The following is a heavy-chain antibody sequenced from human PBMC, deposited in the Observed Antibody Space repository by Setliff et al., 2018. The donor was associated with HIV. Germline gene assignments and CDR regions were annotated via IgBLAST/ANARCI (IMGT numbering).Heavy chain of an antibody. Sequence: ASVKVSCKVSGFALTELSMHWVRQAPGKGLEWMGSFNPEDGKTIYAQKFQGRVTMIEDTSTDTAYMELSSLRSEDTAVYYCTTGLPLFCSGGSCLFDFWGQGTLVTVSS. CDR1: GFALTELS. CDR2: FNPEDGKT. J-gene: IGHJ4*02. D-gene: IGHD2-15*01. V-gene: IGHV1-24*01. CDR3: TTGLPLFCSGGSCLFDF.